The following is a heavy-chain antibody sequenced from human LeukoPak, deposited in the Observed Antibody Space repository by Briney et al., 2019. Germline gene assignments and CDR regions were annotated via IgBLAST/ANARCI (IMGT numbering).Heavy chain of an antibody. CDR2: INSDGINT. CDR3: ARGMGRDYYDSSGYEPIDY. J-gene: IGHJ4*02. Sequence: QPGGSLRLSCAASGFTFSNYWMHWVRHAPGKGLVWVSRINSDGINTIYADSVKGRFTISRDNSKNTPYLQMNSLRAEDTAVYYCARGMGRDYYDSSGYEPIDYWGQGTLVTVSS. CDR1: GFTFSNYW. V-gene: IGHV3-74*01. D-gene: IGHD3-22*01.